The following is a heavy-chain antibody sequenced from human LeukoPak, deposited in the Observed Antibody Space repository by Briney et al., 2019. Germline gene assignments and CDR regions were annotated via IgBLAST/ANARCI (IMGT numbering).Heavy chain of an antibody. CDR2: IIPIFGTA. CDR3: ARDKAFLGYYDTSGYFQQWFDS. J-gene: IGHJ5*01. CDR1: GGTFSSYA. D-gene: IGHD3-22*01. V-gene: IGHV1-69*05. Sequence: ASVKVSCKASGGTFSSYATSWVRQAPGQGLEWMGGIIPIFGTANYAQKFQGRVTMTTDTSTSTAYMDLRSLGFDDTAVYYCARDKAFLGYYDTSGYFQQWFDSWGQGTLVTVSS.